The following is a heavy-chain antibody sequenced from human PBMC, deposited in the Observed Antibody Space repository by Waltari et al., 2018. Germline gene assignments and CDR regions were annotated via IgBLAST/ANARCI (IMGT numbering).Heavy chain of an antibody. CDR2: IYYSGGS. CDR1: GDSVITGTYS. D-gene: IGHD3-10*01. Sequence: QLQLLESAPGLVKPSETLSPSCSVSGDSVITGTYSWARFRPPPGKGLEWIGNIYYSGGSAYNPSLKSRVIISVDTSKNQCSVGLTSVTAADTALFYCARLSPPMWVRGVKGGYYFDYWGPGTLVTVSS. CDR3: ARLSPPMWVRGVKGGYYFDY. J-gene: IGHJ4*02. V-gene: IGHV4-39*07.